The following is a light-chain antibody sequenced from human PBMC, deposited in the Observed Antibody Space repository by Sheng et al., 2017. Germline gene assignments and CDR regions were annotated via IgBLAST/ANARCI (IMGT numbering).Light chain of an antibody. V-gene: IGKV1-5*03. J-gene: IGKJ5*01. Sequence: DIQMTQSPSTLSASVGDRVTITCRASQSISNWLAWYQQKPGKAPKLLIYKASSLESGVPSRFSGSGSGTEFTLTISSLQSDDFATYYCLQDYNFPFTFGQGTRLEIK. CDR2: KAS. CDR3: LQDYNFPFT. CDR1: QSISNW.